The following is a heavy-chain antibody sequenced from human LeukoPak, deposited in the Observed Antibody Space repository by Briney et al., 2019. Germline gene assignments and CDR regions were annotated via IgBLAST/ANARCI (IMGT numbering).Heavy chain of an antibody. D-gene: IGHD1/OR15-1a*01. CDR2: IYYSGRT. CDR1: DGSIISYY. J-gene: IGHJ3*02. V-gene: IGHV4-59*08. Sequence: SETLSLTCTVSDGSIISYYWSWIRQPPGKGLEWIGYIYYSGRTSYSPSLKSRVTISVDTSNNQISLKLDSVTAADTAVYYCARHGGTVAVNDAFDIWGRGTMVTVSS. CDR3: ARHGGTVAVNDAFDI.